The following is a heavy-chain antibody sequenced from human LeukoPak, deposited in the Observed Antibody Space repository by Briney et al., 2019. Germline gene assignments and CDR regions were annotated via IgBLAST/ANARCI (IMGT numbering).Heavy chain of an antibody. D-gene: IGHD6-19*01. J-gene: IGHJ1*01. Sequence: PSETLSLTCTDSGGSISSYYWSWIRQPPGKGLEWIGYIYYSGSTNYNPSLKSRVTISVDTSKNQFSLKLSSVTAADTAVYYCARHVGSGWEYFQHWGQGTLVTVSS. CDR3: ARHVGSGWEYFQH. CDR1: GGSISSYY. V-gene: IGHV4-59*08. CDR2: IYYSGST.